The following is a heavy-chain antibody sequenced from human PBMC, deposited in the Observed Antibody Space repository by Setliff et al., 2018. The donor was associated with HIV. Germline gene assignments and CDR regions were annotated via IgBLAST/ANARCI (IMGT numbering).Heavy chain of an antibody. D-gene: IGHD2-15*01. V-gene: IGHV1-69*04. CDR1: GGNFSAYA. CDR2: IISILGTP. CDR3: ARDFHVLGYCSADSCPYDASDV. J-gene: IGHJ3*01. Sequence: SVKVSCKASGGNFSAYAVNWVRQAPGQGLEWMGRIISILGTPNYSHKFQGRVTITADKSTTTTYMELSSLRSDDTAIYYCARDFHVLGYCSADSCPYDASDVWGQGTMVTVSS.